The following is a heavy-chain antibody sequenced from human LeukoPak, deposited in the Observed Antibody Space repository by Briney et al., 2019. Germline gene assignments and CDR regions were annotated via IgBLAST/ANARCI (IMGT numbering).Heavy chain of an antibody. CDR1: GFIFDIDA. CDR2: ITGSGNTT. CDR3: AGYNCSSTRCYTGGFDY. Sequence: PGGSLRLSCTASGFIFDIDAMAWVRQAPGKGLEWVSGITGSGNTTYYADSVKGRFTISRDSSKNTLYLQMNSLRAEDTAVYYCAGYNCSSTRCYTGGFDYWGQGTLVTVS. V-gene: IGHV3-23*01. J-gene: IGHJ4*02. D-gene: IGHD2-2*02.